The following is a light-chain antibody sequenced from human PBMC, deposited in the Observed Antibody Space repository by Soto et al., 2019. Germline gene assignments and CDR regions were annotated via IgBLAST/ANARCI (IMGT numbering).Light chain of an antibody. Sequence: EIVMTQSPATLSVSPGESATLPCRASQSVSSNLAWHQQKPGQAPRILMYDASTRATGISARFSGSGSGTEFTLTISSLQSEDFAVYYCQQYHNWPITFGQGTRLETK. CDR2: DAS. CDR3: QQYHNWPIT. CDR1: QSVSSN. J-gene: IGKJ5*01. V-gene: IGKV3-15*01.